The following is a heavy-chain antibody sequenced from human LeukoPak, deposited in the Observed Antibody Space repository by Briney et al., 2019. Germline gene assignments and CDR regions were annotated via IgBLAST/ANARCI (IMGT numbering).Heavy chain of an antibody. CDR1: GYSISSGYY. J-gene: IGHJ4*02. CDR2: INHSGST. Sequence: SETLSLTCNVSGYSISSGYYWSWIRQPPGKGLEWIGEINHSGSTNYNPSLKSRVTISVDTSKNQFSLKLSSVTAADTAVYYCARGGIADRLGTWGQGTLVTVSS. CDR3: ARGGIADRLGT. V-gene: IGHV4-38-2*02. D-gene: IGHD6-6*01.